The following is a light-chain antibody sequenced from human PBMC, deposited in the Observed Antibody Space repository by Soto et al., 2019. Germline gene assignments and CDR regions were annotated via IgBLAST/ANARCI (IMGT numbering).Light chain of an antibody. CDR1: QSVSSY. CDR2: DAS. Sequence: EIVLTQSPATLSLSPGERATLSCRASQSVSSYLAWYQQKPGQAPRLLIYDASNRATGIPARFSGSGSGTDFAISSSSLEPEDLAVYYCQQRSNWPPYTFGQGTKLEIK. CDR3: QQRSNWPPYT. J-gene: IGKJ2*01. V-gene: IGKV3-11*01.